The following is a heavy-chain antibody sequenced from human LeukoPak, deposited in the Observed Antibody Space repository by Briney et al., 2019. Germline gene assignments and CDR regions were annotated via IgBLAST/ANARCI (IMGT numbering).Heavy chain of an antibody. CDR2: IYYNGNT. CDR3: ARGRSNYYGMDV. Sequence: PETLSLICSVSAGSINTYYWNWIRRPPGKGLEWIGYIYYNGNTNYSPSLKSRVTMSVDTSKNLFSLKVSSVTAADTAVYYCARGRSNYYGMDVWGQGTTVTVSS. V-gene: IGHV4-59*01. J-gene: IGHJ6*02. CDR1: AGSINTYY. D-gene: IGHD1-26*01.